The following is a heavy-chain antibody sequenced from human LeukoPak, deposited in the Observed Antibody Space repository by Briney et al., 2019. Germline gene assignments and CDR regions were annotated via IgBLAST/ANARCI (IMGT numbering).Heavy chain of an antibody. CDR3: ASVVGYSYGFDY. J-gene: IGHJ4*02. V-gene: IGHV1-69*13. D-gene: IGHD5-18*01. Sequence: SVKVPCKAYGGTFSSYAISWVRQAPGQGLEWMGGIIPIFGTANYAQKFQGRVTITADESTSTAYMELSSLRSEDTAVYYCASVVGYSYGFDYWGQGTLVTVSS. CDR1: GGTFSSYA. CDR2: IIPIFGTA.